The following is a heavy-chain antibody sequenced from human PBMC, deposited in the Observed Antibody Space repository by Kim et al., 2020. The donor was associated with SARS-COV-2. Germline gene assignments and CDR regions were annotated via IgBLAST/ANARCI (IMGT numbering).Heavy chain of an antibody. CDR2: INHSGST. D-gene: IGHD3-22*01. J-gene: IGHJ4*01. CDR3: ARGQYDSSGYYYGTVYDY. Sequence: SETLSLTCAVYGGSFSGYYWSWIRQPPGKGLEWIGEINHSGSTNYNPSLKSRVTISVDTSKNQFSLKLSSVTAADTAVYYCARGQYDSSGYYYGTVYDY. CDR1: GGSFSGYY. V-gene: IGHV4-34*01.